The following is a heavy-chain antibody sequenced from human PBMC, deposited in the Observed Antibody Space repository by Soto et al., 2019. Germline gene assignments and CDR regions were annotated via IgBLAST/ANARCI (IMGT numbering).Heavy chain of an antibody. D-gene: IGHD3-3*01. J-gene: IGHJ4*02. CDR1: GFTFSSYW. CDR2: IKQDGSEK. Sequence: GGSLRLSSAASGFTFSSYWMSWVRQATGKGLEWVANIKQDGSEKYYVDSVKGRFTISRDNAKNSLYLQMNSLRAEDTAVYYCARFFEISDFWSGYSAFDYWGQGTLVTVSS. V-gene: IGHV3-7*01. CDR3: ARFFEISDFWSGYSAFDY.